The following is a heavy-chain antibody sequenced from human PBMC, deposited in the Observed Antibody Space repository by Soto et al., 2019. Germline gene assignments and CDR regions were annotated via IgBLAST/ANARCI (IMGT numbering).Heavy chain of an antibody. Sequence: QVRLVQSGAEVKKPGASVKVSCKASGYTFTSYGISWVRQAPGQGLEWMGWISAYNGNTNYAQKLQGRVTMTTDTSTSTAYMELRSLRSDDTAVYYCARELFIVVVPAAPDDQLGYYMDVWGKGTTVTVSS. V-gene: IGHV1-18*01. J-gene: IGHJ6*03. CDR2: ISAYNGNT. D-gene: IGHD2-2*01. CDR3: ARELFIVVVPAAPDDQLGYYMDV. CDR1: GYTFTSYG.